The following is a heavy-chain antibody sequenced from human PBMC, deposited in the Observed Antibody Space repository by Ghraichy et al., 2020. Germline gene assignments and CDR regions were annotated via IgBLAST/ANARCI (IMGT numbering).Heavy chain of an antibody. D-gene: IGHD5-12*01. CDR2: IKQDGSEK. CDR1: GFTFSSYW. CDR3: ARGRWGYSGYDYPDYYYYMDV. J-gene: IGHJ6*03. V-gene: IGHV3-7*03. Sequence: GGSLRLSCAASGFTFSSYWMSWVRQAPGKGLEWVANIKQDGSEKYYVDSVKGRFTISRDNAKNSLYLQMNSLRAEDTAVYYCARGRWGYSGYDYPDYYYYMDVWGKGTTVTVSS.